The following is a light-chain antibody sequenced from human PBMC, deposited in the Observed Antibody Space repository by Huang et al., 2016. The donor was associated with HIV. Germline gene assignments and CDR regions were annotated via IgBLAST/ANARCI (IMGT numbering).Light chain of an antibody. V-gene: IGKV1-NL1*01. CDR2: LAS. J-gene: IGKJ1*01. CDR3: QQYFSSQRT. Sequence: DIQMTQSPSSLSAYVGDRVTITCRASQGISNSLAWYQQKPGKAPKRLVYLASRLETGVSSRFSGSGSETDYTLTISSLQPEDSATYYCQQYFSSQRTFGQGTKVEIK. CDR1: QGISNS.